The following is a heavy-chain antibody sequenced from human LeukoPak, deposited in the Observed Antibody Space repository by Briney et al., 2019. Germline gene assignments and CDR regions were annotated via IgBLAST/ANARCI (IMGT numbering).Heavy chain of an antibody. CDR3: ARVEYSYGRGDAFDI. CDR2: ISSSGSTI. Sequence: GGSLRLTCAASGFTFSDYYMSWIRQAPGKGLEWVSYISSSGSTIYYADSVKGRFTISRDNAKNSLYLQMNSLRAEDTAVYYCARVEYSYGRGDAFDIWGQGTMVTVSS. D-gene: IGHD5-18*01. J-gene: IGHJ3*02. CDR1: GFTFSDYY. V-gene: IGHV3-11*04.